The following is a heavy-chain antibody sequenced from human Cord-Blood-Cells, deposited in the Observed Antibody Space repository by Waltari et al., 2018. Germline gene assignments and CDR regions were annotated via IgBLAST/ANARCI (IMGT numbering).Heavy chain of an antibody. D-gene: IGHD3-3*01. J-gene: IGHJ5*02. CDR1: GYTFTSYG. CDR2: ISAYNGNT. CDR3: ARRRESVNYDFWSGYLGWFDP. Sequence: QVQLVQSGAEVKKPGASVKVSCKASGYTFTSYGISWVRQAPGQGLEWMGWISAYNGNTNYAQKLQGRVTMTTDTSTSTAYMELRSLRSDDTAVYYCARRRESVNYDFWSGYLGWFDPWGQGTLVTVSS. V-gene: IGHV1-18*01.